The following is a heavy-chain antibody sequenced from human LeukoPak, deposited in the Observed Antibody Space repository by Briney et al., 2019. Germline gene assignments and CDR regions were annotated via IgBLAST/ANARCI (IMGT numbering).Heavy chain of an antibody. CDR3: TRDSSYMTTVDY. J-gene: IGHJ4*02. Sequence: PSETLSLTCTVSGGSISSSHYYWGWIRQPPGKGLEWIGSTYYSGTTYYNPSLKSRVTISIHTSKNQFSLKLSSVTAADTAIYYCTRDSSYMTTVDYWGQGTLVTVSS. CDR2: TYYSGTT. D-gene: IGHD4-17*01. CDR1: GGSISSSHYY. V-gene: IGHV4-39*07.